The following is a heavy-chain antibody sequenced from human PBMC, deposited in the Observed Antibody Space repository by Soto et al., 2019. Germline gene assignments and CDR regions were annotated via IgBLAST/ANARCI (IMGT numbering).Heavy chain of an antibody. Sequence: VGSLRLSCAPSGFTFSDHYMSWIRQAPGKGLEWVSYITSSGRTIFYADSVKGRFTISRDNAKNSLYLQMNSLRAEDTAVYYCARGGGYGGQYYYGMDVWGQGTTVTVSS. D-gene: IGHD3-16*01. CDR3: ARGGGYGGQYYYGMDV. J-gene: IGHJ6*02. CDR1: GFTFSDHY. CDR2: ITSSGRTI. V-gene: IGHV3-11*01.